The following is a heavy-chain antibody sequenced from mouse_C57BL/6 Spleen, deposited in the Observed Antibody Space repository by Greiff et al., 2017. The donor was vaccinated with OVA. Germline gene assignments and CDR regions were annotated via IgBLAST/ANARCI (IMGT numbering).Heavy chain of an antibody. CDR3: ARVARSSWFAY. J-gene: IGHJ3*01. CDR1: GFTFSDYY. V-gene: IGHV5-16*01. D-gene: IGHD3-1*01. Sequence: EVKLMESEGGLVQPGRSMKLSCTASGFTFSDYYMAWVRQVPEKGLEWVANINYDGSSTYYLDSLKSRFIISRDNAKNILYLQMSSLKSEDTATYYCARVARSSWFAYWGQGTLVTVSA. CDR2: INYDGSST.